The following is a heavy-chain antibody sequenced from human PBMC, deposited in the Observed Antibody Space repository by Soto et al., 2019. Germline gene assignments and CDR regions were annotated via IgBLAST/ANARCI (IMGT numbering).Heavy chain of an antibody. J-gene: IGHJ6*02. CDR3: ARATPVAYYGMDV. Sequence: ASVKVSCKASGYTFTGYYMHWVRQAPGQGLEWMGWINPNSGGTNYAQKFQGWVTMTRDTSISTAYMELSRLRSDDTAVYYCARATPVAYYGMDVWGQGTTVTAP. V-gene: IGHV1-2*04. D-gene: IGHD6-19*01. CDR1: GYTFTGYY. CDR2: INPNSGGT.